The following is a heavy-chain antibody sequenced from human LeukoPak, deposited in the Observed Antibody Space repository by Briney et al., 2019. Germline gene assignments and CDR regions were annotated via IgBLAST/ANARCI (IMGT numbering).Heavy chain of an antibody. CDR2: INHSGST. J-gene: IGHJ3*02. CDR1: GGSFSGYY. V-gene: IGHV4-34*01. D-gene: IGHD2-2*01. CDR3: ARTHIVVVPAATDDAFDI. Sequence: SETLSLTCAVYGGSFSGYYWSWIRQAPGKGLEWIGEINHSGSTNYNPSLKSRVTISVDTSKNQFSLKLSSVTAADTAVYYCARTHIVVVPAATDDAFDIWGQGTMVTVSS.